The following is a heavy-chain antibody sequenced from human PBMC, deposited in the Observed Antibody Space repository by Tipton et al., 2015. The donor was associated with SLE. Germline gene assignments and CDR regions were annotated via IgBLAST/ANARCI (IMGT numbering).Heavy chain of an antibody. Sequence: TLFLTCAVYGGSFSGYYWSWIRQPPGKGLEWIGEVDHSGSTYYNPSLKSRVTISVDTSKNQFSLKLSSVTAADTAVYYCARQGGSGTYYNDYWGQGTLVTVSS. D-gene: IGHD3-10*01. CDR3: ARQGGSGTYYNDY. CDR2: VDHSGST. J-gene: IGHJ4*02. CDR1: GGSFSGYY. V-gene: IGHV4-34*01.